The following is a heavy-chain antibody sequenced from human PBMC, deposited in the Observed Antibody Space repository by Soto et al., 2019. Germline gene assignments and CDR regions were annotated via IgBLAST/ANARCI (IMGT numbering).Heavy chain of an antibody. D-gene: IGHD6-19*01. CDR3: AGMPYTSGLRFDP. CDR2: IYQSGVT. J-gene: IGHJ5*02. V-gene: IGHV4-30-2*01. CDR1: GDSYSISTYS. Sequence: SETLSLTCNMSGDSYSISTYSWSWIRQPPGKALQWIGLIYQSGVTSYNPSLASRVSISLDRSNNQCSLKLKSVTAADTAVYFCAGMPYTSGLRFDPWGPGTLVTVS.